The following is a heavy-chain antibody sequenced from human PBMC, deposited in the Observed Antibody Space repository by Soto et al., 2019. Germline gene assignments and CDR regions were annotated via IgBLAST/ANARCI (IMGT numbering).Heavy chain of an antibody. CDR1: HGTMTSGGYY. J-gene: IGHJ4*02. CDR2: IFHTGNT. CDR3: ARVRDKYGGPFDY. D-gene: IGHD5-12*01. V-gene: IGHV4-31*11. Sequence: QVQLQESGPGLVKPSQTLSLTCAVSHGTMTSGGYYWSWIRQFPGKGLEWIGQIFHTGNTYYNPSLKSRVSMSVDTSRTKFSVMLSSVTAADTAVYFCARVRDKYGGPFDYWGQGILVTVSS.